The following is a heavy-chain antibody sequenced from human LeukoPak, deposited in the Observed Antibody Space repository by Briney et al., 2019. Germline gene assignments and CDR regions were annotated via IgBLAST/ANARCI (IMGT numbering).Heavy chain of an antibody. CDR2: IHYRGTT. J-gene: IGHJ4*02. D-gene: IGHD4-17*01. CDR3: ARDEHGDFQGFDY. Sequence: SETLSLACTVSGASFSSYYWNWISQSPGKGLEGLGNIHYRGTTNYNPSLKNRVTLSLDTSKSQFVLKVTSVTAADTAVYYCARDEHGDFQGFDYWGQGTLVTVSS. CDR1: GASFSSYY. V-gene: IGHV4-59*13.